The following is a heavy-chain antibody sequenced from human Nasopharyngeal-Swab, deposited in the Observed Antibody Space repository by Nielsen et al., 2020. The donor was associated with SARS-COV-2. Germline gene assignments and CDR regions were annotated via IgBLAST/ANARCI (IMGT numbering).Heavy chain of an antibody. CDR2: ISSSSSYI. Sequence: GESLKISCAASGFTLSSYSMNWVRQAPGKGLEWVSSISSSSSYIYYADSVKGRFTISRDNAKNSLYLQMNSLRAEDTAVYYCARGRTGVGYWGQGTLVTVSS. D-gene: IGHD7-27*01. V-gene: IGHV3-21*01. J-gene: IGHJ4*02. CDR1: GFTLSSYS. CDR3: ARGRTGVGY.